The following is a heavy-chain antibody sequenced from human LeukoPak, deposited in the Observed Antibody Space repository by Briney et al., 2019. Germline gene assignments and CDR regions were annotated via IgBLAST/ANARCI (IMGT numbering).Heavy chain of an antibody. V-gene: IGHV4-34*01. J-gene: IGHJ4*02. D-gene: IGHD1-14*01. CDR2: INHSGST. CDR3: ARRTSSYPEPLNYYFDY. CDR1: GGSFSGYY. Sequence: SETLSLTCAVYGGSFSGYYWSWIRQPPGKGLEWIGGINHSGSTNYNPSLKSRVTISVDTSKNQFSLKLSSVTAADTAVYYCARRTSSYPEPLNYYFDYWGQGTLVTVSS.